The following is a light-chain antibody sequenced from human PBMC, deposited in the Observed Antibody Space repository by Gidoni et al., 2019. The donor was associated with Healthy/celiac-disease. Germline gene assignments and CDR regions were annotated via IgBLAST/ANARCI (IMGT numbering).Light chain of an antibody. CDR2: KAS. CDR3: QKYNSYSPMYT. J-gene: IGKJ2*01. V-gene: IGKV1-5*03. Sequence: DIQTTQSPSTRSASVGDRVTITCRASQSISSWLAWYQQKPGKAPKLLIYKASSLESGVPSRFSGSGSGTEFTLTISSLQPDDFATYYCQKYNSYSPMYTFXQXTKLEIK. CDR1: QSISSW.